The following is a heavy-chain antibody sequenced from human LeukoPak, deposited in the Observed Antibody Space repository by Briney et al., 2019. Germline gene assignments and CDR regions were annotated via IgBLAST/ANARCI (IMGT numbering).Heavy chain of an antibody. V-gene: IGHV3-20*04. CDR1: GFTFDDYG. J-gene: IGHJ4*02. CDR3: ARGDCSSTSCYTLLDY. Sequence: PGGSLRLSCAASGFTFDDYGMSWVRQAPGKGLEWVSGINWNGDSTGYADSMKGRFTISRDNAKNSLYLQMNSLRAEDTALYYCARGDCSSTSCYTLLDYWGQGTLVTVSS. CDR2: INWNGDST. D-gene: IGHD2-2*02.